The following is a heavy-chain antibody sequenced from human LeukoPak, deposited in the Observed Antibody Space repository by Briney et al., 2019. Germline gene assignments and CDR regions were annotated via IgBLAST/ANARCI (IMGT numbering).Heavy chain of an antibody. D-gene: IGHD2-2*02. CDR2: IYTSGST. CDR1: GGSISSYY. CDR3: ARSSPAAIQGYYYYYMDV. J-gene: IGHJ6*03. Sequence: SETLSLTCTVSGGSISSYYWSWIRQPPGKGLEWIGYIYTSGSTNYNPSLKSRVTISVDTSKNQFSLKLSSVTAADTAVYYCARSSPAAIQGYYYYYMDVWGKGTTVTVPS. V-gene: IGHV4-4*09.